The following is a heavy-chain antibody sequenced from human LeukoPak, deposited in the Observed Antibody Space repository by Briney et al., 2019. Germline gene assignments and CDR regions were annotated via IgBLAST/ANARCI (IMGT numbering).Heavy chain of an antibody. V-gene: IGHV1-2*02. Sequence: ASVKVSCKASGYTFTDYYMHWVRQAPGQGLEWMGWINPNSGGTNYAQKFQGRVTMTRDTSISTAYMELSRLRSDDTAVYYCARAREPRYCSGGSCYSNWFDPWGQGTLVTVSS. CDR3: ARAREPRYCSGGSCYSNWFDP. CDR1: GYTFTDYY. CDR2: INPNSGGT. D-gene: IGHD2-15*01. J-gene: IGHJ5*02.